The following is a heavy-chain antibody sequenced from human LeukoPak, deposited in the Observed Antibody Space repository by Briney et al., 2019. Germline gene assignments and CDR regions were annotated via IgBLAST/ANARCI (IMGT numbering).Heavy chain of an antibody. D-gene: IGHD3-10*01. Sequence: ASVTVSCKASGYTFNTYGIAWVRQAPGQGLEWMGWMSAYIRSTNYAQKLQGRVTMTTDTSTSTAYMELRSLRSDDTAVYYCARDFGGSGRAHITFDYWGQGTLVTVSS. CDR2: MSAYIRST. CDR1: GYTFNTYG. V-gene: IGHV1-18*01. J-gene: IGHJ4*02. CDR3: ARDFGGSGRAHITFDY.